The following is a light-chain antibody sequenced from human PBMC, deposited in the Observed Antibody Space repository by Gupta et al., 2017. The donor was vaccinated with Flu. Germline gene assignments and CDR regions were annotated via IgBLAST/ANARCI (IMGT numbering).Light chain of an antibody. V-gene: IGKV1-5*03. CDR1: ENIFTW. J-gene: IGKJ1*01. CDR3: QQDLRSPWT. Sequence: IQLTQSPSTLSASEGDRVTITCRASENIFTWLAWYQQKPGTAPKLLIQKASTLENGVPARFSGSGSGTEFTLTISSLHPDEFATYCCQQDLRSPWTFGQGTKVDIE. CDR2: KAS.